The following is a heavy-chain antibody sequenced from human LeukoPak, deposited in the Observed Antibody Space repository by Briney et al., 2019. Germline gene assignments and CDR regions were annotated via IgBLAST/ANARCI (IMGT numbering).Heavy chain of an antibody. Sequence: SVKVSCTASGFTFTSSAIQWVRQARGQRLEWIGWIVVGSACSNYAQKFQERVTIIRDMSTNTAYMGLSSLRSEDTAVYYCAAVGYTGSALSFDTWGQGTMVTVSS. CDR3: AAVGYTGSALSFDT. CDR2: IVVGSACS. CDR1: GFTFTSSA. D-gene: IGHD1-26*01. V-gene: IGHV1-58*02. J-gene: IGHJ3*02.